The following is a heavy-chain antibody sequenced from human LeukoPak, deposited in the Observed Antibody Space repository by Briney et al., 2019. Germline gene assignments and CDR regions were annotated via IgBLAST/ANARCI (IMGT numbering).Heavy chain of an antibody. CDR1: GYAFTSYD. CDR3: ARLDASGYGCVDY. Sequence: ASVKVSCKASGYAFTSYDINWVRQATGQGLEWMGWMNPNSGNTGYAQKFQGRVTMTRNTSISTAYMELSSLRSEDTAVYYCARLDASGYGCVDYWGQGTLVTVSS. V-gene: IGHV1-8*01. J-gene: IGHJ4*02. CDR2: MNPNSGNT. D-gene: IGHD5-12*01.